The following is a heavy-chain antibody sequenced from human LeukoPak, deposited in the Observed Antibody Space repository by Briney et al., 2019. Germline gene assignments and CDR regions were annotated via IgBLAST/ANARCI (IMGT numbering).Heavy chain of an antibody. V-gene: IGHV3-30*18. Sequence: GGSLRLSCAASGFTFSSYVMHWVRQAPGKGLEWVAVISYDGSNKYYADSVKGRFTISRDNSKNTLYLQMNSLRAEDTAVYYCAKGGSYCDYWGQGTLVTVSS. CDR1: GFTFSSYV. CDR3: AKGGSYCDY. D-gene: IGHD1-26*01. CDR2: ISYDGSNK. J-gene: IGHJ4*02.